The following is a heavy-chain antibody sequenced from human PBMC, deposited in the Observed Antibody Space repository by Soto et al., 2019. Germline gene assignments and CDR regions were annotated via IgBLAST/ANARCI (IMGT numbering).Heavy chain of an antibody. V-gene: IGHV3-30*18. Sequence: QVQLVESGGGVVQPGRSLRLSCAASGFTFSSYAMHWVRQAPGNGLEWVAVIWYDGSNKNYANSVKGRFTISRDKSKNTLYLQMSRLSIENTTVYYCAKARHGSGTYSYLDYWGRGILVTVAS. D-gene: IGHD3-10*01. CDR3: AKARHGSGTYSYLDY. J-gene: IGHJ4*02. CDR2: IWYDGSNK. CDR1: GFTFSSYA.